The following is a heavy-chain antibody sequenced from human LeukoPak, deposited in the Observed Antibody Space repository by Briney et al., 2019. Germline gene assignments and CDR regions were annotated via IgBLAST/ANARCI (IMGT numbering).Heavy chain of an antibody. CDR2: TSSDLNVK. V-gene: IGHV3-30*03. CDR1: GLTFSGYD. D-gene: IGHD3-10*01. Sequence: GGSLRLSCAASGLTFSGYDMHWVRQAPGKGLEWVAVTSSDLNVKLYADSVKGRFTISRDNSRSTLYLQMNSLRPEDTAIYYCAREGYYGSGSPPSLYFDYWGQGTLVTVSS. J-gene: IGHJ4*02. CDR3: AREGYYGSGSPPSLYFDY.